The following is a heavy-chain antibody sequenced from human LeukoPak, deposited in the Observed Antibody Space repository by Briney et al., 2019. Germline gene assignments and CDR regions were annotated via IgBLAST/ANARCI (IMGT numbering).Heavy chain of an antibody. Sequence: GGSLRLSCAASGISVSTNYMTWIRQAPGKGLEWVSLIYGGGAAYYAESVRGRFIISRDNSKNTLFLQMNSLRAEDTAVYYCVSSTGQQLIPYDYWGQGTHVAVSS. D-gene: IGHD6-13*01. CDR1: GISVSTNY. V-gene: IGHV3-66*02. CDR3: VSSTGQQLIPYDY. CDR2: IYGGGAA. J-gene: IGHJ4*02.